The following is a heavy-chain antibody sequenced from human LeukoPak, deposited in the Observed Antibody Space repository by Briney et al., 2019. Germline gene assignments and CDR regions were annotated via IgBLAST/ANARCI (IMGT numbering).Heavy chain of an antibody. CDR1: GFTFGGYG. CDR3: AKPYDFWSNYFDY. D-gene: IGHD3-3*01. J-gene: IGHJ4*02. V-gene: IGHV3-33*06. Sequence: GRSLRLSCAGSGFTFGGYGMHWVRQAPGKGLEWVAVIWYDGSNKYYADSVKGRFTISRDNSKNTLYLQMNSLRAEDTAVYYCAKPYDFWSNYFDYWGQGTLVTVSS. CDR2: IWYDGSNK.